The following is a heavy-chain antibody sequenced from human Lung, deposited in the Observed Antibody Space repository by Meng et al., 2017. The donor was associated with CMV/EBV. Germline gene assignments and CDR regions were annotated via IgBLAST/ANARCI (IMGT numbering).Heavy chain of an antibody. CDR3: ARGGYYYDSSGYYYPGGFDY. CDR2: IYYSGST. V-gene: IGHV4-39*07. CDR1: GGSISSSSYY. D-gene: IGHD3-22*01. Sequence: GSXRLXCTVSGGSISSSSYYWGWIRQSPGKGLEWIGSIYYSGSTYYNPSLKSRVTISVDTSKNQFSLKLSSVTAADTAVYYCARGGYYYDSSGYYYPGGFDYXGRGXLVTVSS. J-gene: IGHJ4*02.